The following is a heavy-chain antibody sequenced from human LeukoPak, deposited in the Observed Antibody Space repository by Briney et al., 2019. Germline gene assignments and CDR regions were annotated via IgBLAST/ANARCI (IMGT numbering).Heavy chain of an antibody. CDR3: AKGYDFWSGYLDY. J-gene: IGHJ4*02. V-gene: IGHV3-74*01. CDR1: GFTFSSYW. D-gene: IGHD3-3*01. CDR2: INSDGSST. Sequence: GSLRLSCAASGFTFSSYWMHWVRQAPGKGLVWVSRINSDGSSTNYADSVKGRFTISRDNAKNTLYLQMNSLRAEDTAVYYCAKGYDFWSGYLDYWGQGTLVTVSS.